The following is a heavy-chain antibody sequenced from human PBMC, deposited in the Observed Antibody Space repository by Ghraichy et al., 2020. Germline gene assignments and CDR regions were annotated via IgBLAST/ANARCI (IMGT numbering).Heavy chain of an antibody. CDR1: GFTFTRYA. D-gene: IGHD3-16*01. CDR3: AKDWGSSPYYFDY. V-gene: IGHV3-23*01. J-gene: IGHJ4*02. CDR2: ISGIIGGSGGST. Sequence: GGSLRLSCAASGFTFTRYAMSWVRQAPGKGLEWVSGISGIIGGSGGSTYYADSVKGRFTISRDNSKNTLFLQMNTLRAEDTAIYYCAKDWGSSPYYFDYWGQGTQVSVYS.